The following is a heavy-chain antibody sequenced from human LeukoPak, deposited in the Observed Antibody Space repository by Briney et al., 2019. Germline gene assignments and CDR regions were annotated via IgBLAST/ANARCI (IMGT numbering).Heavy chain of an antibody. V-gene: IGHV1-69*13. D-gene: IGHD3-10*01. CDR2: IIPIFGTA. Sequence: ASVKVSCKASGGIFSSYAISWVRQAPGQGLEWMGGIIPIFGTANYAQKFQGRVTITADESTSTAYMELSSLRSEDTAMYYCARSHGITMVRGVSLGAFDIWGQGTMVTASS. CDR3: ARSHGITMVRGVSLGAFDI. J-gene: IGHJ3*02. CDR1: GGIFSSYA.